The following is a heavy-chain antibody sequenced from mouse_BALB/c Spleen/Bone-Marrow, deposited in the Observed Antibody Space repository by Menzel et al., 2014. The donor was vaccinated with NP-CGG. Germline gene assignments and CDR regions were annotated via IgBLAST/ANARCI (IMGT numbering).Heavy chain of an antibody. CDR1: GYRFTDHI. V-gene: IGHV1-11*01. CDR3: GRDCKFNY. Sequence: VLESGAELASSGALVTLSCKACGYRFTDHIMHWVQSRPGQGLEWIGRIYPASGETKSNQKFMGKATLSVDPSSSTVSMVLNRLTSEDPAVYYCGRDCKFNYWGQSTALTVSS. CDR2: IYPASGET. J-gene: IGHJ2*01.